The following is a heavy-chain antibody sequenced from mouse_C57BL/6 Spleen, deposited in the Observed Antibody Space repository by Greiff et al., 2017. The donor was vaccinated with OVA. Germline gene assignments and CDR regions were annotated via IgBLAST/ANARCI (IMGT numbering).Heavy chain of an antibody. CDR2: ISSGSSTI. CDR3: ARRSPYAMDY. J-gene: IGHJ4*01. Sequence: EVNLVESGGGLVKPGGSLKLSCAASGFTFSDYGMHWVRQAPEKGLEWVAYISSGSSTIYYADTVKGRFTISRDNAKNTLFLQMTSLRSEDTAMYYCARRSPYAMDYWGQGTSVTVSS. V-gene: IGHV5-17*01. CDR1: GFTFSDYG.